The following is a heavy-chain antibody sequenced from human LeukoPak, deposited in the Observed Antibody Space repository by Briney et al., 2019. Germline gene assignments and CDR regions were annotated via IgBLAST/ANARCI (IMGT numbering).Heavy chain of an antibody. CDR2: ISSSGSTI. D-gene: IGHD3-22*01. Sequence: GGSLRLSCAASGFTFSDYYMSWIRQAPGKGLEWVSYISSSGSTIYYADSVKGRFTISRDNAKNSLYLQMNSLRVEDTAVYYCARVLYYYDSSGQTYYFDYWGQGTLVTVSS. CDR3: ARVLYYYDSSGQTYYFDY. J-gene: IGHJ4*02. V-gene: IGHV3-11*04. CDR1: GFTFSDYY.